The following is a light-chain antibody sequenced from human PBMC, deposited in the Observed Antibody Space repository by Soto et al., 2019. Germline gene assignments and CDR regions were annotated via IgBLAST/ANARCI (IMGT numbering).Light chain of an antibody. CDR1: QSVNLN. V-gene: IGKV3-15*01. Sequence: EIMMTQSPGTLSVSPGEGATLSCTASQSVNLNLAWYQQKPGQPPRLLLYGASTRATGIPVRFRGSGSGTEFTHTSSSLQYEDCVVYYCHQYHSSPRGTFGPGTKVELK. CDR3: HQYHSSPRGT. J-gene: IGKJ3*01. CDR2: GAS.